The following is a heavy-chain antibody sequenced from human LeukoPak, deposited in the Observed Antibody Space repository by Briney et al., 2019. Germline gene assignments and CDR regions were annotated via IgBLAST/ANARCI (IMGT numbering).Heavy chain of an antibody. D-gene: IGHD6-19*01. J-gene: IGHJ4*02. CDR1: GFTVSSIH. Sequence: GGSLRLSCAASGFTVSSIHMVWVRQAPGKGLEWVSVTYTGGNSYYADSVKGRFTISRDNSKNTLYLQMNSLRAEDTAVYYCAKDRIAVAGKIIDYWGQGTLVTVSS. CDR2: TYTGGNS. CDR3: AKDRIAVAGKIIDY. V-gene: IGHV3-53*01.